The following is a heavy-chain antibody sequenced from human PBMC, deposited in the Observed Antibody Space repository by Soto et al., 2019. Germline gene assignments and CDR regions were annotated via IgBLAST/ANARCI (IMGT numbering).Heavy chain of an antibody. J-gene: IGHJ4*02. D-gene: IGHD6-6*01. CDR1: GGSISSYY. Sequence: ETLSLTRTVSGGSISSYYWSWIRQPPGKGLEWIGYIYYSGSTNYNPSLKSRVTISVDTSKNQFSLKLSSVTAADTAVYYCARGEYSSSSGLDYWGQGTLVTVSS. V-gene: IGHV4-59*01. CDR2: IYYSGST. CDR3: ARGEYSSSSGLDY.